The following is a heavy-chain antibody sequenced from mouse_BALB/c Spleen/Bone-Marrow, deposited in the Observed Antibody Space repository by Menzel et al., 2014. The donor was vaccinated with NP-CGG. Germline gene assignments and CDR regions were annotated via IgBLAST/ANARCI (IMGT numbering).Heavy chain of an antibody. CDR2: ISSGGSYT. Sequence: EVHLVESGGGLVKPGGSLKLSCAASGFTFSYYAMSWVRQSPEKRLEWVAEISSGGSYTYYPDTVTGRFTISRDNAKNTLYLEMSSLRSEDTAMYHCARDRGDYWGQGTSVTVSS. CDR1: GFTFSYYA. J-gene: IGHJ4*01. CDR3: ARDRGDY. V-gene: IGHV5-9-4*01. D-gene: IGHD3-1*01.